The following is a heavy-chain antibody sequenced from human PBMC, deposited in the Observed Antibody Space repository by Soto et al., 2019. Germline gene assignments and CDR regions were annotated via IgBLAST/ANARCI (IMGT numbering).Heavy chain of an antibody. V-gene: IGHV4-31*02. CDR1: GGSISSGGYY. CDR3: ARAPGTYRENGNFDY. Sequence: SETLSLTXTVSGGSISSGGYYWSWIRQHPGKGLEWIGYIYYSGSTYYNPSLKSRVTISVDTSKNQFSLKLSSVTAADTAVYYCARAPGTYRENGNFDYWGQGTLVTVSS. CDR2: IYYSGST. J-gene: IGHJ4*02. D-gene: IGHD1-26*01.